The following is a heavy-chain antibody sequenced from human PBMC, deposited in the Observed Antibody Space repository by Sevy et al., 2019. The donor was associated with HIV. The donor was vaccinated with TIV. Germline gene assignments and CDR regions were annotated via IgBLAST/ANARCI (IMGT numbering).Heavy chain of an antibody. CDR1: GGSITSLY. CDR3: AGENAWGRGYS. Sequence: SDILSLTCTVSGGSITSLYWIWIRQPPGKGLEWIANIYYNGHINYNPSLKSRVTLSLDTSKNQFSLRLSSVAAADTAMYYCAGENAWGRGYSWGQGTLVTVSS. CDR2: IYYNGHI. J-gene: IGHJ4*02. D-gene: IGHD1-26*01. V-gene: IGHV4-59*08.